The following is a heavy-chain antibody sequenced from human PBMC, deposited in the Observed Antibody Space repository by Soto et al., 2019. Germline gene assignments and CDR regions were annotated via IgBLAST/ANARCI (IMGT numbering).Heavy chain of an antibody. J-gene: IGHJ6*02. CDR2: IYSGGST. D-gene: IGHD6-19*01. V-gene: IGHV3-53*01. CDR3: ARDKVAGTFYYYYGMDV. CDR1: GFTVSSNY. Sequence: LRLSCAASGFTVSSNYMSWVRQAPGKGLEWVSVIYSGGSTYYADSVKGRFTISRDNSKNTLYLQMNSLRAEDTAVYYCARDKVAGTFYYYYGMDVWGQGTTVTVSS.